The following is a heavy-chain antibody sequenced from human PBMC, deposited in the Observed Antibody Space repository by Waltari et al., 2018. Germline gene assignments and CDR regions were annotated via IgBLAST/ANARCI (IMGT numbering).Heavy chain of an antibody. D-gene: IGHD2-15*01. CDR1: GGSFSGYY. CDR3: AKDLGGIVVVVADYAFDI. J-gene: IGHJ3*02. V-gene: IGHV3-23*01. Sequence: VQLQQWGAGLLKPSETLSLPCDVYGGSFSGYYWSWSRQPPGKGLEWVSAISGSGGSTYYADSVKGRFTISRDNSKNTLYLQMNSLRAEDTAVYYCAKDLGGIVVVVADYAFDIWGQGTMVTVSS. CDR2: ISGSGGST.